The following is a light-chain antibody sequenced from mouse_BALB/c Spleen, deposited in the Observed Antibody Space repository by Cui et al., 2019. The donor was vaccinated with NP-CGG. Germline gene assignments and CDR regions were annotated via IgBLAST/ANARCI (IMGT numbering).Light chain of an antibody. CDR3: ALWYSNHWM. J-gene: IGLJ1*01. CDR1: TGAVTTSNY. CDR2: GTN. Sequence: QAVVTQESAVPISPGETVTLTCRSSTGAVTTSNYANWVQEKPDHLFTGLIGGTNDRAPGVPARFSGSLIGDKAALTITGAQTEDEAIYFCALWYSNHWMFGGGTKLTVL. V-gene: IGLV1*01.